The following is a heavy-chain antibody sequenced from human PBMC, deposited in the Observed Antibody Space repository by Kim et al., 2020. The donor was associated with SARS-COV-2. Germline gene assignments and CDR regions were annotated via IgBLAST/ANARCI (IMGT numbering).Heavy chain of an antibody. CDR1: GFTFSNYA. CDR3: ASLIPATGGN. CDR2: ISGGGGGST. V-gene: IGHV3-23*01. D-gene: IGHD6-13*01. Sequence: GGSLRLSCAASGFTFSNYAMSWVRQAPGKGLEWVSTISGGGGGSTFYADSVKGRFTISRDNSKNTVCLQLNSLRAEDTAIYYCASLIPATGGNWGQGTLVTVSS. J-gene: IGHJ4*02.